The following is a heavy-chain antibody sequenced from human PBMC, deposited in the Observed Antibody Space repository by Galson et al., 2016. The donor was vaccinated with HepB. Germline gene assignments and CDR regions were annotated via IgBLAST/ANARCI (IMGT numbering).Heavy chain of an antibody. CDR1: NGSISSGRPP. Sequence: QVRLQESGPGLVRPSQTLSLTCGFSNGSISSGRPPSSWIRQPPGKGLAWIGSLFHSGSASYRPSLRSRVTMSVDKSKNQFSLKVTSVTAEDTAMYYCARGGALGWFDPWGQGILVSVSS. CDR3: ARGGALGWFDP. V-gene: IGHV4-30-2*01. J-gene: IGHJ5*02. CDR2: LFHSGSA.